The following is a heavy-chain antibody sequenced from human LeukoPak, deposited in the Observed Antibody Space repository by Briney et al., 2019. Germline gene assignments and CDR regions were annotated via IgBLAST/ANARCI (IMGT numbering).Heavy chain of an antibody. CDR3: AATIFGVVRSDAFDI. CDR1: GGSFSGYY. D-gene: IGHD3-3*01. Sequence: PSETLSLTCAVYGGSFSGYYWSWIRQPPGKGLEWIGEINHSGSTNYNPSLKSRVTISVDTSKNQFSLKLSSVTAADTAVYYCAATIFGVVRSDAFDIWGQGTMVTVSS. V-gene: IGHV4-34*01. CDR2: INHSGST. J-gene: IGHJ3*02.